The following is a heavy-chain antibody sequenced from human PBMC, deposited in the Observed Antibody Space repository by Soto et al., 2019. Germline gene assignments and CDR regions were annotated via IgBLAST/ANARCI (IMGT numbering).Heavy chain of an antibody. J-gene: IGHJ4*02. V-gene: IGHV4-30-4*01. CDR3: ARGTTVTTLEY. CDR1: GGSISSGDYY. D-gene: IGHD4-17*01. CDR2: IYYSGST. Sequence: PSETLSLTCTVSGGSISSGDYYLSWIRQPPGKGLEWIGYIYYSGSTYYNQSLKSRVTISVDTSKNQFSLKLSSVTAADTAVYYCARGTTVTTLEYWGEGTLVTVSS.